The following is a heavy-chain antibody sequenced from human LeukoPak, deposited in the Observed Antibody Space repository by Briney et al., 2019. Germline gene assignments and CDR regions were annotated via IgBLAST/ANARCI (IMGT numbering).Heavy chain of an antibody. CDR1: GFTFSNYA. D-gene: IGHD3-9*01. Sequence: GASLRLSCVASGFTFSNYAMSWVRQAPGKGLEWVSAITGSGTGTYYADSLKGRFTISRDNSKNTVFLQMNSLRHEDTAIYYCVIWGDYDVLTGYYVPDYWGQGTLVTVSS. CDR3: VIWGDYDVLTGYYVPDY. V-gene: IGHV3-23*01. J-gene: IGHJ4*02. CDR2: ITGSGTGT.